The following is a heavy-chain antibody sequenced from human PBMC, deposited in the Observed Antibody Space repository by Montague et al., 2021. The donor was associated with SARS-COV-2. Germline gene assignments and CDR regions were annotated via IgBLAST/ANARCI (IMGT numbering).Heavy chain of an antibody. CDR3: ARGSISARRKGWFDP. V-gene: IGHV1-8*01. J-gene: IGHJ5*02. CDR1: GYTFNFYD. Sequence: SVKVSCKASGYTFNFYDINWVRQASGQGPEWMGWMNPNTENTAYAQKFQGRVTMTRDNPINTAYMELSSLKSEDTAVYYCARGSISARRKGWFDPWGQGTLVIVSS. D-gene: IGHD6-6*01. CDR2: MNPNTENT.